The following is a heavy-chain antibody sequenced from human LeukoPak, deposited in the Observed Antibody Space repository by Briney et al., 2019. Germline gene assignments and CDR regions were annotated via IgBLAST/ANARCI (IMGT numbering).Heavy chain of an antibody. J-gene: IGHJ5*02. CDR1: GGSISSYY. D-gene: IGHD3-10*02. V-gene: IGHV4-59*01. CDR2: IYYSGST. Sequence: SETLSLTCTVSGGSISSYYWSWIRQPPGKGLEWIGYIYYSGSTNYNPSLKSRVTISVDTSKNQFSLKLSSVTAADTAVYYFARVPPITMSFDPWGQGTLVTVSS. CDR3: ARVPPITMSFDP.